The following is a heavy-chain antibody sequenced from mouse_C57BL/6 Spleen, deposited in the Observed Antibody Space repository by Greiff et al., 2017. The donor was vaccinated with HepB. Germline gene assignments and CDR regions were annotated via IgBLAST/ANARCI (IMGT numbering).Heavy chain of an antibody. J-gene: IGHJ3*01. CDR3: ASLDYDHFAY. CDR2: ISYDGSN. CDR1: GYSITSGYY. V-gene: IGHV3-6*01. Sequence: ESGPGLVKPSQSLSLTCSVTGYSITSGYYWNWIRQFPGNKLEWMGYISYDGSNNYNPSLKNRISITRDTSKNQFFLKLNSVTTEDTATYYCASLDYDHFAYWGQGTLVTVSA. D-gene: IGHD2-4*01.